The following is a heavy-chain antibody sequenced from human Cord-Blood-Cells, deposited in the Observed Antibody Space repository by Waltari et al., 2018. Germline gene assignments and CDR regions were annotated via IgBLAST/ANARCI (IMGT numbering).Heavy chain of an antibody. Sequence: QVKLVQSGAEVKKPGASVQVSCKASGYTFTGYSIDWVRQAPGQGLEWMGWINPNSGGTNYAQKFQGWVTMTRDTSISTAYMELSRLRSDDTAVYYCARGSAIVVVPAAIQGYFDLWGRGTLVTVSS. CDR2: INPNSGGT. CDR3: ARGSAIVVVPAAIQGYFDL. J-gene: IGHJ2*01. V-gene: IGHV1-2*04. CDR1: GYTFTGYS. D-gene: IGHD2-2*01.